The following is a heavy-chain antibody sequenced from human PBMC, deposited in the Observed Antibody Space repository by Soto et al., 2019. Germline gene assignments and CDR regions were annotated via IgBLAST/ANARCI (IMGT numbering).Heavy chain of an antibody. CDR2: IYSGGST. CDR3: ARGFQSSFGY. J-gene: IGHJ4*02. CDR1: GFTVSNSS. V-gene: IGHV3-53*01. Sequence: EVQLVESGGGLIQPGGSLRLSCAASGFTVSNSSMSWVRQAPGKGLEWVSVIYSGGSTYYADSVKGRFTIPRDSSKNTLYLQMNSLRAEDPAVYYCARGFQSSFGYWGQGTLVTVSS. D-gene: IGHD2-21*01.